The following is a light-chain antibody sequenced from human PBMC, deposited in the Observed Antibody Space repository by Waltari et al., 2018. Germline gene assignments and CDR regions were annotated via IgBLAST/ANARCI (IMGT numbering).Light chain of an antibody. V-gene: IGLV2-14*03. Sequence: QSALTQPASVSGSLGQSITISCTGTSSDIGSYDYVSWYQHHPGKAPRLLLYDVTHRPSVVSSRASGSKSDSTASRTISGLQSGDEADYYSVSYADTDSLIFGGGTQLTV. CDR3: VSYADTDSLI. CDR2: DVT. CDR1: SSDIGSYDY. J-gene: IGLJ2*01.